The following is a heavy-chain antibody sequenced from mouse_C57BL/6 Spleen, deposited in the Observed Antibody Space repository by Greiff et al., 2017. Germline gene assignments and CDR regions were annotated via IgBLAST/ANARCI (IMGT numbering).Heavy chain of an antibody. Sequence: EVKLMESGGGLVQPGGSLKLSCAASGFTFSDYGMAWVRQAPRKGPEWVAFISNLAYSIYYAANVTGRFTISRENAKNTLYLEMSGLRSEYTAMYYCAREGGLENYYAMDYWGQGTSVTVSS. D-gene: IGHD2-2*01. CDR3: AREGGLENYYAMDY. V-gene: IGHV5-15*01. J-gene: IGHJ4*01. CDR1: GFTFSDYG. CDR2: ISNLAYSI.